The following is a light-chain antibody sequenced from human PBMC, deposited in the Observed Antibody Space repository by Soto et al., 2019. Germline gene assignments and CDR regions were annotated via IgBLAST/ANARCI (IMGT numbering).Light chain of an antibody. V-gene: IGLV2-14*03. CDR1: SSDVCGYNY. Sequence: QSALTQPASVSGSPGQSITISCTGTSSDVCGYNYVSWYQHHPGKAPKLMIYDVSNRTSGVSDRFSGSKSGNTAFLTISGLQAEDEAYYYCNSYTSSSTMVFGGGTKLTVL. CDR2: DVS. CDR3: NSYTSSSTMV. J-gene: IGLJ2*01.